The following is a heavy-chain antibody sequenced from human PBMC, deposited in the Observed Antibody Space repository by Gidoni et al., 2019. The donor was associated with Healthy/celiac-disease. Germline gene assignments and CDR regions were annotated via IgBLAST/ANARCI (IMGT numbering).Heavy chain of an antibody. CDR3: ATADPSMIVVARDFDY. D-gene: IGHD3-22*01. CDR1: GFTFSSYG. V-gene: IGHV3-33*01. CDR2: IWYDGSNK. Sequence: QVQLVESGGGVVQPGRSLRLSCAASGFTFSSYGMHWVRQAPGKGLEWVAVIWYDGSNKYYADSVKGRFTISRDNSKNTLYLQMNSLRAEDTAVYYCATADPSMIVVARDFDYWGQGTLVTVSS. J-gene: IGHJ4*02.